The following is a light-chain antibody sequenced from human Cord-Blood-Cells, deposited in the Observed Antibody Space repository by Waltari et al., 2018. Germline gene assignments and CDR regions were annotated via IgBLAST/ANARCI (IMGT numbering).Light chain of an antibody. CDR1: SSNIGSNT. V-gene: IGLV1-44*01. J-gene: IGLJ2*01. Sequence: QSVLTQPPSASGTPGQRVTISCSESSSNIGSNTVNWYQQLPGTAPKLLIYSNNQRPSGVPDRFSGSKSGTSASLAISGIQSEDEADYYCAAWDDSLNGVVFGGGTKLTVL. CDR2: SNN. CDR3: AAWDDSLNGVV.